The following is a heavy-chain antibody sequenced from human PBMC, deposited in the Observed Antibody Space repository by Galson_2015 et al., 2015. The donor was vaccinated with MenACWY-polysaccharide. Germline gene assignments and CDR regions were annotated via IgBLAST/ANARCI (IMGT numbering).Heavy chain of an antibody. CDR3: ARDVLSTVTTRPGY. CDR1: GYTFTSYG. Sequence: SVKVSCKASGYTFTSYGISWVRQAPGQGLEWMGWISVYNGNTKYAQNLQGRVTMTTDTSTSTAYMELRSLRSDDTAVYYCARDVLSTVTTRPGYWGQGPLVTVSS. J-gene: IGHJ4*02. V-gene: IGHV1-18*01. D-gene: IGHD4-17*01. CDR2: ISVYNGNT.